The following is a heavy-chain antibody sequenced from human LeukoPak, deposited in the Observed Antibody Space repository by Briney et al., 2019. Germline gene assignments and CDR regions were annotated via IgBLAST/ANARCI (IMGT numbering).Heavy chain of an antibody. J-gene: IGHJ3*02. CDR1: GYIFTTYW. CDR2: IYPGDSDT. CDR3: ARQSLSDTFDI. Sequence: GESLTISCKGSGYIFTTYWIGWVRQMPGKGLEWMGIIYPGDSDTKYSPSFQGQVTISADKSISTAYLQWSSLKASDTAMYYCARQSLSDTFDIWGQGTMVTVSS. V-gene: IGHV5-51*01.